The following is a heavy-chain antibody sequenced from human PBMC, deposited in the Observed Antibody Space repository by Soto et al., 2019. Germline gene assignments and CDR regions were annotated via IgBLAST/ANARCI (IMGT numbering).Heavy chain of an antibody. J-gene: IGHJ6*02. V-gene: IGHV3-74*01. Sequence: GGSLRLSCAASGFTFSSYWMHWVRQAPGKGLVWVSRINSDGSSTSYADSVKGRFTISRDNAKNTLYLQMNSLRAEDTAVYYCAREFVIRSGYSGYDRHLDSSGGPRYYYYGMDVWGQGTTVTVSS. D-gene: IGHD5-12*01. CDR2: INSDGSST. CDR1: GFTFSSYW. CDR3: AREFVIRSGYSGYDRHLDSSGGPRYYYYGMDV.